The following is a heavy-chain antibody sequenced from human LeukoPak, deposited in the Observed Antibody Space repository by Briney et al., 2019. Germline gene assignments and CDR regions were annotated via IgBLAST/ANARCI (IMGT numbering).Heavy chain of an antibody. J-gene: IGHJ6*02. CDR2: IIPILGIA. CDR1: GGTFSSYA. D-gene: IGHD3-10*01. CDR3: ARYITMVRGVNYYYGMDV. V-gene: IGHV1-69*04. Sequence: SVKVSCKASGGTFSSYAISWVRQAPGQGLEWMGRIIPILGIANYAQKFQGRVTITADKSTSTAYMELSSLRSEDTAVYYCARYITMVRGVNYYYGMDVWGQGTTVTVSS.